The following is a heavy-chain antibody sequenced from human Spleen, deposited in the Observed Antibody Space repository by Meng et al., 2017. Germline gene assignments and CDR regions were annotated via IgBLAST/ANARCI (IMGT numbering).Heavy chain of an antibody. Sequence: QVHLLQSGPEGKKPGASVKVSCKASGYTYTDYQTDWVRQAPGQGLEWMGWIHPSGHPTYAQKFQGRVTMTIDTSTTTASMELRSLRSDDSALYYCVKHSSDWSLDSWGQGTLVTVSS. D-gene: IGHD6-19*01. CDR1: GYTYTDYQ. CDR2: IHPSGHP. J-gene: IGHJ4*02. V-gene: IGHV1-18*01. CDR3: VKHSSDWSLDS.